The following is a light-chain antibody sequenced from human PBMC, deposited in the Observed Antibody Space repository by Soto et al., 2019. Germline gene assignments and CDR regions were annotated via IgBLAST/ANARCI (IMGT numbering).Light chain of an antibody. V-gene: IGKV1-5*01. CDR3: QKYNSAPLT. CDR1: QSMSGW. J-gene: IGKJ4*01. Sequence: DIQMTQSPSTLSASVGDRVTITCRASQSMSGWLAWYQQKPGKAPKLLIYDASNLESGVPSRFGGSGSGTEFTLTISSLQPDDFATYYCQKYNSAPLTFGGGTRVEIK. CDR2: DAS.